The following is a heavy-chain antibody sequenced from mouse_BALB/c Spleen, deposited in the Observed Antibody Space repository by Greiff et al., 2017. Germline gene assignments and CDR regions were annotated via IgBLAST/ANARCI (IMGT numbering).Heavy chain of an antibody. CDR2: ISNGGGST. V-gene: IGHV5-12-2*01. CDR3: ASSNWAFAY. J-gene: IGHJ3*01. Sequence: EVQLVESGGGLVKPGGSLKLSCAASGFTFSSYTMSWVRQTPEKRLEWVAYISNGGGSTYYPDTVKGRFTISRDNAKNTLYLQMSSLKSEDTAMYYCASSNWAFAYWGQGTLVTVSA. CDR1: GFTFSSYT. D-gene: IGHD4-1*01.